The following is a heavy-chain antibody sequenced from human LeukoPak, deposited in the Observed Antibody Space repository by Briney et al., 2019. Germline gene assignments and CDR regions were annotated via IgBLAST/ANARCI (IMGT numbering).Heavy chain of an antibody. CDR1: GFTFSSCS. CDR3: ARDRIAVAAPEDY. Sequence: GGSLRLSCAASGFTFSSCSMNWVRQAPGKGLEWVSYISSSSSTIYYADSVKGRFTISRDNAKNSLYLQMNSLRAEDTAVYYCARDRIAVAAPEDYWGQGTLVTVSS. J-gene: IGHJ4*02. V-gene: IGHV3-48*01. D-gene: IGHD6-19*01. CDR2: ISSSSSTI.